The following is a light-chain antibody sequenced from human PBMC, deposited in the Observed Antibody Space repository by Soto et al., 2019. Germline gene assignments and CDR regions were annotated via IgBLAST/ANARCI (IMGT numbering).Light chain of an antibody. Sequence: QSALTQPPSASASLGASVTLTCTLSSGYSNYEVDWYQQRPGKGPRFVMRVGTGGIVGSKGDGIPGRFSVLGSGLNRFLTINNIQEEDESDYHCGADHGSGSNFVYVFGTGTKVTVL. CDR3: GADHGSGSNFVYV. CDR1: SGYSNYE. J-gene: IGLJ1*01. V-gene: IGLV9-49*01. CDR2: VGTGGIVG.